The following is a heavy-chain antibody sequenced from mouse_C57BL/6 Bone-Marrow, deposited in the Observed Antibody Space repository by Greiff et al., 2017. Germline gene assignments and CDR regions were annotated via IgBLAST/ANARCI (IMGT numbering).Heavy chain of an antibody. Sequence: QVHVKQSGPELVRPGVSVKISCKGSGYTFTDYAMHWVKQSHAKSLEWIGVISTYYGDASYNQKFKHKATMTVDKSSSTAYMELARLTSEDSAVYYCASLNWWYFDVWGTGTTVTVSS. D-gene: IGHD4-1*01. CDR1: GYTFTDYA. J-gene: IGHJ1*03. V-gene: IGHV1-67*01. CDR2: ISTYYGDA. CDR3: ASLNWWYFDV.